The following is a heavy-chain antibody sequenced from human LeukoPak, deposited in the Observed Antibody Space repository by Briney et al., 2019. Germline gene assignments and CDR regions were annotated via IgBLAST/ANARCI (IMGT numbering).Heavy chain of an antibody. J-gene: IGHJ4*02. CDR3: ATTLPRLRYFDWLFPGYFDY. V-gene: IGHV1-24*01. CDR2: FDPEDGET. CDR1: GYTLTELS. D-gene: IGHD3-9*01. Sequence: GASVNVSCKVSGYTLTELSMHWVRQAPGKGLEWMGGFDPEDGETIYAQKFQGRVTMTEDTSTDTAYMELSSLRSEDTAVYYCATTLPRLRYFDWLFPGYFDYWGQGTLVTVSS.